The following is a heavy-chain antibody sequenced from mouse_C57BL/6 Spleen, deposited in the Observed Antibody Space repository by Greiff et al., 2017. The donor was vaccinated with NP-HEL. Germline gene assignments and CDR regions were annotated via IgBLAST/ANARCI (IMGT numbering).Heavy chain of an antibody. Sequence: QVQLQQPGAELVKPGASVKLSCKASGYTFTSYWMQWVKQRPGQGLEWIGEIDPSDSYTNYNQKFKGKATLTVETSSSTAYMQLSSLTSEDSAVYYCARGGPFDYWGQGTTLTVSS. D-gene: IGHD3-3*01. CDR2: IDPSDSYT. V-gene: IGHV1-50*01. J-gene: IGHJ2*01. CDR1: GYTFTSYW. CDR3: ARGGPFDY.